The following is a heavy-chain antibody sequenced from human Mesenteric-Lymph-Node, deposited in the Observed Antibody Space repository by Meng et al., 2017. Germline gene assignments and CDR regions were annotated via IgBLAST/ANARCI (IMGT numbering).Heavy chain of an antibody. D-gene: IGHD6-19*01. CDR2: IYHSGST. J-gene: IGHJ4*02. CDR1: GGSIRSSNW. V-gene: IGHV4-4*02. CDR3: ASFPPPGKQWLVTDY. Sequence: QVQLAEPGPGMVKPSGPLSLTWACSGGSIRSSNWWSWVRQPPGKGLEWIGEIYHSGSTNYNPSLKSRVTISVDKSKNQFSLKLSSVTAADTAVYYCASFPPPGKQWLVTDYWGQGTLVTVSS.